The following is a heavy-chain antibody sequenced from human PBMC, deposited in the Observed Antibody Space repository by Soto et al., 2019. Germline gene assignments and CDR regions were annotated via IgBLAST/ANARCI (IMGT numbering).Heavy chain of an antibody. CDR3: ARGDATKIVVTTYYAMDV. J-gene: IGHJ6*02. Sequence: QVQLVQSGAEVKKPGSSVKVSCKASGGSLSNYGISWVRQAPGQGLEWMGAIIPVFGTPNYAQKFQDRVTITEDKSTTTVYMEVRSLTSEDTAVYYCARGDATKIVVTTYYAMDVWGQGTTVTVSS. CDR2: IIPVFGTP. V-gene: IGHV1-69*14. CDR1: GGSLSNYG. D-gene: IGHD3-22*01.